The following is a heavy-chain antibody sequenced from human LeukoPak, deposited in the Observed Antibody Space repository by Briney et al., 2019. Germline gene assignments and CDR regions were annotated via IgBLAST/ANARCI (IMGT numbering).Heavy chain of an antibody. CDR2: IYSGGST. CDR3: ARRTGPPGDF. J-gene: IGHJ4*02. CDR1: GFTFSNYG. D-gene: IGHD1-26*01. V-gene: IGHV3-66*01. Sequence: GRSLRLSCAASGFTFSNYGMHWVRRAPGKGLEWVSFIYSGGSTYYADSVKGRFTISRDSFKNTLYLQMNNLRGDDTAIYYCARRTGPPGDFWGQGTLVTVSS.